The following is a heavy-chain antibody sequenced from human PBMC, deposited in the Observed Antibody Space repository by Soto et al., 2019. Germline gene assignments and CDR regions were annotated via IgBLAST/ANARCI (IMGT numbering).Heavy chain of an antibody. J-gene: IGHJ4*02. Sequence: GGSLRLSCAASGFPFSSYVMSWVRQAPGKGLEWVSGISGGGSNAFYADYVKGRFTISRDNSKNTLLLQMNSLGAEDTAVYYCAKDSNKYSSSLRGRYFDYWGQGIGVTVSS. CDR3: AKDSNKYSSSLRGRYFDY. D-gene: IGHD4-4*01. CDR2: ISGGGSNA. V-gene: IGHV3-23*01. CDR1: GFPFSSYV.